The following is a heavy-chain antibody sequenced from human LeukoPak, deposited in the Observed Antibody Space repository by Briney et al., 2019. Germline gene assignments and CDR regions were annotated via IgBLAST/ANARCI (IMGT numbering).Heavy chain of an antibody. Sequence: GGSLRLSCGASGFTFSSYSMNWVRQAPGKGLEWVSYISSSSSTIYYADSVKGRFTISRDNAKNSLYLQMNSLRAEDTAVYYCARDRCSSTSCYWGEDFDYWGQGTLVTVSS. J-gene: IGHJ4*02. V-gene: IGHV3-48*01. CDR2: ISSSSSTI. D-gene: IGHD2-2*01. CDR1: GFTFSSYS. CDR3: ARDRCSSTSCYWGEDFDY.